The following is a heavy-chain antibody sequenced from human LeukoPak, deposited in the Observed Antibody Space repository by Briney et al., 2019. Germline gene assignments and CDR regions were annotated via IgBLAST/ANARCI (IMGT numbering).Heavy chain of an antibody. CDR1: GFTFSSYS. V-gene: IGHV3-21*01. Sequence: SGGSLRLSCAASGFTFSSYSTNWVRQAPGKGLEWVSSISSSSSYIYYADSVKGRFTISRDNAKNSLYLQMNSLRAEDTAVYYCARDGIVVVPAAIGYYYYGMDVWGQGTTVTVSS. J-gene: IGHJ6*02. CDR2: ISSSSSYI. D-gene: IGHD2-2*01. CDR3: ARDGIVVVPAAIGYYYYGMDV.